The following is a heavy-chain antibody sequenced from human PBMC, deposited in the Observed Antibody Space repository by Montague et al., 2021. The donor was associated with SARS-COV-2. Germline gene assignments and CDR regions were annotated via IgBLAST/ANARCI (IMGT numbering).Heavy chain of an antibody. Sequence: SETLSLTCAVYGGSFSGYYWSWIRQPPGKGLEWIGGISHSGSTNYNPSLKSRVTISIDTSKNQFSLKLSSVTAADTAVYYCARFEYRLLFIASYYCLDVWGQGAPVTVSS. D-gene: IGHD2-2*01. CDR1: GGSFSGYY. J-gene: IGHJ6*02. CDR2: ISHSGST. V-gene: IGHV4-34*01. CDR3: ARFEYRLLFIASYYCLDV.